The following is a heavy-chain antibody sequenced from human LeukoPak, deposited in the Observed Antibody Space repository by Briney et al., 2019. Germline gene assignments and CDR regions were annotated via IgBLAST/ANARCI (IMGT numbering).Heavy chain of an antibody. CDR1: GGSVSSGSYY. CDR2: IYYRGST. Sequence: SETLSLTCTVSGGSVSSGSYYWSWIRQPPGKGLEWIGYIYYRGSTNYNPSLKSRVTISVDTSKNQFSLKLSSVTAADTAVYYCARGFDILTAPFDYWGQGTLVTVSS. J-gene: IGHJ4*02. CDR3: ARGFDILTAPFDY. D-gene: IGHD3-9*01. V-gene: IGHV4-61*01.